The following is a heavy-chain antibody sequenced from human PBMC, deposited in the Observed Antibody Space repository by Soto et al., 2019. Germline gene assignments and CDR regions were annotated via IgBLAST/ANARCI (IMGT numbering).Heavy chain of an antibody. CDR2: IYYRGST. CDR1: GGSSTDYS. CDR3: ARGSNSNFEGPIV. V-gene: IGHV4-59*01. D-gene: IGHD2-2*01. Sequence: DTLSLPGNLSGGSSTDYSWNWIRQPPGRGLEWIGYIYYRGSTNYNPSLWSRVTISADTSKNQFSLKLSSVTAADTAVYYCARGSNSNFEGPIVWGQGTLVTVYS. J-gene: IGHJ4*02.